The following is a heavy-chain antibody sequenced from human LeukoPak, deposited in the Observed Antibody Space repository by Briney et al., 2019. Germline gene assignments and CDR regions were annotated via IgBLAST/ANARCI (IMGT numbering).Heavy chain of an antibody. J-gene: IGHJ3*02. CDR2: ITWNSGSI. V-gene: IGHV3-9*01. Sequence: GGSLRLSCAASGFTFGDYAMHWVRQAPGKGLEWVSDITWNSGSIGYADSVKGRFSISRDNAKNSLYLQMNSLRAEDTALYYCARAYCTEAVCYGAFDIWGQGTMVTVSS. CDR1: GFTFGDYA. D-gene: IGHD2-8*01. CDR3: ARAYCTEAVCYGAFDI.